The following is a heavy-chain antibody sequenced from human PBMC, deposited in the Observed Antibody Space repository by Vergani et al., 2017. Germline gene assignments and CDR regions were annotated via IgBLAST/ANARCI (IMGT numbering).Heavy chain of an antibody. Sequence: EQLLQSGGGVVQPGRSLRLPCIGSGYTFGHFDMHGVRQAPGKGLAWVAFIRYDGSNPQYIDAVKGRFIISRDNSKDSLFLQMNDLRPEDTGTYFCAKKGGSLYYYGVDVWGQGTTITVSS. V-gene: IGHV3-30*02. CDR2: IRYDGSNP. CDR1: GYTFGHFD. J-gene: IGHJ6*02. CDR3: AKKGGSLYYYGVDV. D-gene: IGHD1-26*01.